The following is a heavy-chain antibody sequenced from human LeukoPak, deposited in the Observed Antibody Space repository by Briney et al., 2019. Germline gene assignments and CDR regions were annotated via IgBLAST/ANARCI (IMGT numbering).Heavy chain of an antibody. CDR1: GFTFDNYG. J-gene: IGHJ3*02. D-gene: IGHD3-9*01. CDR2: INWNGGST. CDR3: ARDGYYDILTDYSSDAFDI. V-gene: IGHV3-20*01. Sequence: GGSLRLSCAASGFTFDNYGMSWVRQAPGKGLEWVSGINWNGGSTGYADSVKGRFTISRDNAKNSLFLQMNSLRAEDTALYHCARDGYYDILTDYSSDAFDIWGQGTMVTVSS.